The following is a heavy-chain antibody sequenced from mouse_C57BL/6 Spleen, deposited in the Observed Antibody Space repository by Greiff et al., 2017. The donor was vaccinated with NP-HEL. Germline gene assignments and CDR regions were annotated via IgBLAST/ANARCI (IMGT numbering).Heavy chain of an antibody. CDR1: GYAFSSSW. D-gene: IGHD2-13*01. J-gene: IGHJ4*01. Sequence: LVESGPELVKPGASVKISCKASGYAFSSSWMNWVKQRPGKGLEWIGRIYPGDGDTNYNGKFKGKATLTADKSSSTAYMQLSSLTSEDSAVYFCAREGVRAMDYWGQGTSVTVSS. V-gene: IGHV1-82*01. CDR2: IYPGDGDT. CDR3: AREGVRAMDY.